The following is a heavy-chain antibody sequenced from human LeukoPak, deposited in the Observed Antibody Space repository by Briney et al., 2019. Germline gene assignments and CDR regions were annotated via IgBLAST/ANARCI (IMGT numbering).Heavy chain of an antibody. CDR3: ARERGSYTGTSDY. D-gene: IGHD1-26*01. V-gene: IGHV3-23*01. J-gene: IGHJ4*02. CDR1: GFTFNNYA. Sequence: GGSLRLSCAASGFTFNNYAMNWVRQAPGKGLEWVSSISGGGETTYYADSAKGRFTISRDNSQNSLYLQMNSLRAEDTAVYYCARERGSYTGTSDYWGQGTLVTVSS. CDR2: ISGGGETT.